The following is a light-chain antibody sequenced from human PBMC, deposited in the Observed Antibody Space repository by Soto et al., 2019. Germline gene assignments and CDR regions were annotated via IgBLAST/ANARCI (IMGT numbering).Light chain of an antibody. J-gene: IGKJ4*01. CDR3: QHRRT. CDR1: QSVGSY. Sequence: EFVLTQSPATLSLSPGERATLSCGASQSVGSYFAWYQQKPGQAPRFLIYDVSNRPTGIPARFSGSGSGADFTLTIASLEPEDFAVYYCQHRRTFGGGTKVEIK. CDR2: DVS. V-gene: IGKV3-11*01.